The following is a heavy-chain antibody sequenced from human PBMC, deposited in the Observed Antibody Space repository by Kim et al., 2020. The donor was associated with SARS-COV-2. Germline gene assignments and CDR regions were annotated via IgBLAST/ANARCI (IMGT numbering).Heavy chain of an antibody. CDR1: GFTFSNYG. CDR2: ISYDGNNE. V-gene: IGHV3-30*18. CDR3: AKEYSSSCADY. Sequence: GGSLRLSCAASGFTFSNYGMHWVCQAPGKGLERVAVISYDGNNEYYADSVKGRFTISRDNTKNTVYLEMDSLRAEETAAYYCAKEYSSSCADYWGQGTLVTVSS. D-gene: IGHD6-13*01. J-gene: IGHJ4*02.